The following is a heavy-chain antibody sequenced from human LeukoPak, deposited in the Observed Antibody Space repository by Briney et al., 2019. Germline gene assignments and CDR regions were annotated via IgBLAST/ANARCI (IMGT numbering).Heavy chain of an antibody. CDR1: GGSISSYY. Sequence: SETLSLTCTVSGGSISSYYWSWIRQPPGKGLEWIGYIYYSGSTNYNPSLKSRVTISVDTSKNHFSLKLSSVTAADTAVYYCAKLYSSSDFDYWGQGTLVTVSS. CDR3: AKLYSSSDFDY. J-gene: IGHJ4*02. V-gene: IGHV4-59*01. D-gene: IGHD6-6*01. CDR2: IYYSGST.